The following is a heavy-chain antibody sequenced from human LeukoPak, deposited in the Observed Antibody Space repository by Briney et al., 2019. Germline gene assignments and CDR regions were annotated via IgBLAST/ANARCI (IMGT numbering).Heavy chain of an antibody. D-gene: IGHD1-26*01. CDR2: IRYDGSDK. CDR1: GFTFGNYG. J-gene: IGHJ4*02. Sequence: GGSPRLSCAASGFTFGNYGMHWVRQAPGKGLEWVAFIRYDGSDKYYADSVKGRFTISRDNSKNTLYLQMNSLRPEDTAVYFCSGSYSYWGQGTLVTVSS. CDR3: SGSYSY. V-gene: IGHV3-30*02.